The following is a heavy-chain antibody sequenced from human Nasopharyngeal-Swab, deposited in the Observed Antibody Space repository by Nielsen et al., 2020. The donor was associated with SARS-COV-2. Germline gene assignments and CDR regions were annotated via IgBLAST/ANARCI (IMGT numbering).Heavy chain of an antibody. J-gene: IGHJ5*02. CDR2: IVGSGDISGSGGNT. V-gene: IGHV3-23*01. D-gene: IGHD1-1*01. CDR1: GYSFRTYG. CDR3: AREANDDNNYRRGTEWFDP. Sequence: GESLKISCVASGYSFRTYGMSWVRQAPGKGLEWVAAIVGSGDISGSGGNTYYADSVKGRFTISSDNAKNSVYLQINSLRAEDTAVYYCAREANDDNNYRRGTEWFDPWGQGTLVTVSS.